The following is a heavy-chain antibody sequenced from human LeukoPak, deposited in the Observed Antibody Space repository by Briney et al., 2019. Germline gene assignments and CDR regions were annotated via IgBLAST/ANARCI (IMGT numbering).Heavy chain of an antibody. CDR1: GYTLTDVS. D-gene: IGHD3-9*01. CDR3: GIGRKFDWLLCHH. J-gene: IGHJ5*02. Sequence: GASVKVSCKISGYTLTDVSMHWVRQAPGKGLEWMGGFDTEGGETVYAQKFQGRVTMTEDPSADTAYMELRSLSSEDTAVYYCGIGRKFDWLLCHHWGQGTLFTVSS. CDR2: FDTEGGET. V-gene: IGHV1-24*01.